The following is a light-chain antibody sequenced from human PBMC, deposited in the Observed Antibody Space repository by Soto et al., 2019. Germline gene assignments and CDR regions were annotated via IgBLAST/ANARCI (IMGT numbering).Light chain of an antibody. J-gene: IGKJ2*01. V-gene: IGKV3-20*01. CDR1: QSVSSSY. CDR2: GAS. CDR3: QQYGSSPLYT. Sequence: EIGLTQSPGTLSLSPGERATLSCRASQSVSSSYLAWYQQKPGQAPRLLIYGASSRATGIPDRFRGSGSGTDFTRTISRLEPEDFAVYYCQQYGSSPLYTFGQGTKQEIK.